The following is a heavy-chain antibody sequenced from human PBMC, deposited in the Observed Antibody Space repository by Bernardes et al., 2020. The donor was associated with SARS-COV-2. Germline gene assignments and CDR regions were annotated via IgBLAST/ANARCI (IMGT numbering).Heavy chain of an antibody. D-gene: IGHD3-10*01. J-gene: IGHJ3*02. CDR1: GGSFTGYY. CDR2: LYYSGSS. V-gene: IGHV4-59*01. Sequence: SEPLSLTCTVSGGSFTGYYWSWIRQPPGKGLEWIGNLYYSGSSTSDPSLKSRVTISVDTSKNQFSLLLTSLTAADAAVYYCARGLWFGEPGAFDIWGQGTMVTVSS. CDR3: ARGLWFGEPGAFDI.